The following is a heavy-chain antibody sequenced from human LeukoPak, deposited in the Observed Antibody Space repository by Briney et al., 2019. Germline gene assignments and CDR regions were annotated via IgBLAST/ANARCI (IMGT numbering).Heavy chain of an antibody. CDR1: GGSISSYY. Sequence: SETLSLTCTVSGGSISSYYWSWIRQPPGKGLEWIGYIYYSGSTNYNPSLKSRVTISVDTSKNQFSLKLSSVTAADTAVYYRARDRRGYSYGFDDYYYYGMDVWGQGTTVTVSS. CDR3: ARDRRGYSYGFDDYYYYGMDV. D-gene: IGHD5-18*01. V-gene: IGHV4-59*01. CDR2: IYYSGST. J-gene: IGHJ6*02.